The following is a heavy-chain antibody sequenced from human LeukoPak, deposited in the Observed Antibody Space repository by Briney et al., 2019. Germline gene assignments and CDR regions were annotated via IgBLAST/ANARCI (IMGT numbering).Heavy chain of an antibody. V-gene: IGHV3-53*01. Sequence: GGSLRLSCAASGFTFSNYAMSWVRQAPGKGLEWVSVIYSGGSTYYADSVKGRFTISRDNSKNTLYLQMNSLRAEDTAVYYCARGGGSYYYWGQGTLVTVSS. D-gene: IGHD1-26*01. J-gene: IGHJ4*02. CDR2: IYSGGST. CDR3: ARGGGSYYY. CDR1: GFTFSNYA.